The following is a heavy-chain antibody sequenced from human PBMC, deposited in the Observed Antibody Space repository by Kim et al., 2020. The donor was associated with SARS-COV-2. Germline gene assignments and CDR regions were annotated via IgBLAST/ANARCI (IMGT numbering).Heavy chain of an antibody. CDR2: IDPSDSYS. CDR1: GYSFTNYW. CDR3: AKQFDFGVVINDY. D-gene: IGHD3-3*01. V-gene: IGHV5-10-1*01. J-gene: IGHJ4*02. Sequence: GESLQISCKVSGYSFTNYWINWVRQMPGKGLEWMGRIDPSDSYSQYNPSFQGHVTISADKSISTAYLQWSSLKASDSALYYCAKQFDFGVVINDYWGQGTLVTVSS.